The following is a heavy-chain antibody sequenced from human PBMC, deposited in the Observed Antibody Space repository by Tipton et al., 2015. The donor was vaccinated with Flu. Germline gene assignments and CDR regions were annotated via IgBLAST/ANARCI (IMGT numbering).Heavy chain of an antibody. V-gene: IGHV1-69*09. D-gene: IGHD3-3*01. CDR2: IIPILGIA. Sequence: QLVQSGAEVKKPGSSVKVSCKASGGTFSSYAISWVRQAPGQGLEWMGRIIPILGIANYAQKFQGGVTITADKSTSTAYMELSSLRSEDTAVYYCARDCYDFWSGFSYDYGMDVWGQGTTVTVSS. CDR1: GGTFSSYA. J-gene: IGHJ6*02. CDR3: ARDCYDFWSGFSYDYGMDV.